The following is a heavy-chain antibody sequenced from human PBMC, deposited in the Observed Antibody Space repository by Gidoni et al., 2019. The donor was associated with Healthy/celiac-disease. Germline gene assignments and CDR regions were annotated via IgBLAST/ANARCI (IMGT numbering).Heavy chain of an antibody. CDR2: IRSKANSYAT. Sequence: EVQLVESGGGLVQPGGSLKLSCAASGFTFSGSAMHWVRQASGKGLEWVGRIRSKANSYATAYAASVKGRFTISRDDSKNTAYLQMNSLKTEDTAVYYCTRMDGDTMVREQRYYYYGMDVWGQGTTVTVSS. J-gene: IGHJ6*02. D-gene: IGHD3-10*01. CDR3: TRMDGDTMVREQRYYYYGMDV. CDR1: GFTFSGSA. V-gene: IGHV3-73*02.